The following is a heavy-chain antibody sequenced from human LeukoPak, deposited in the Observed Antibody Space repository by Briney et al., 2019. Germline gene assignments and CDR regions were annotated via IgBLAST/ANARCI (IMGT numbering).Heavy chain of an antibody. CDR1: GGSISIYY. CDR2: IYISGST. D-gene: IGHD6-19*01. CDR3: ARGSGWYFY. V-gene: IGHV4-4*07. Sequence: SETLSLTCTVSGGSISIYYWSWIRQPAGKGLEWIGHIYISGSTNYNPSLKSRVTMSVDTSKNQFSLRLTSMTAADTAVYYCARGSGWYFYWGQGTLVTVSS. J-gene: IGHJ4*02.